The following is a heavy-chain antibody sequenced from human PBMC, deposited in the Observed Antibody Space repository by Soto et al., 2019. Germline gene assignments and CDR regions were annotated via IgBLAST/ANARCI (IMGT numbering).Heavy chain of an antibody. D-gene: IGHD3-10*01. J-gene: IGHJ3*02. Sequence: GGSLRLSCAASGFTFSSYAMSWVRQAPGKGLEWVSAISGRGDRTYYADSVKGRFTISRDNSKNTLYLQMNNLRAEDTAVYCCAKECGLWVRGVPKALDIWGQGTMVTVSS. CDR1: GFTFSSYA. V-gene: IGHV3-23*01. CDR2: ISGRGDRT. CDR3: AKECGLWVRGVPKALDI.